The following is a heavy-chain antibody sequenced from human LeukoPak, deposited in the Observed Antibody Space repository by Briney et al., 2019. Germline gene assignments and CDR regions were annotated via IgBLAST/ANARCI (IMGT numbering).Heavy chain of an antibody. CDR1: GFTFSSYS. D-gene: IGHD6-19*01. Sequence: AGGSLRLSCAASGFTFSSYSMNWVRQAPGKGLEWVSSISSSSSYIYYADPVKGRFTISRDNAKNSLYLQMNSLRAEDTAVYYCARVVVAVAGPIDYWGQGTLVTVSS. J-gene: IGHJ4*02. CDR2: ISSSSSYI. V-gene: IGHV3-21*01. CDR3: ARVVVAVAGPIDY.